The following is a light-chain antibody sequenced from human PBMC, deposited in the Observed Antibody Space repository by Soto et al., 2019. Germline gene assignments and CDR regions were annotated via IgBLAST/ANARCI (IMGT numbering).Light chain of an antibody. Sequence: EIVLTQSPGTLSLSPGERATLSCRASRSLSSSYVVWYQQKPGQAPRLLIYAASRRDTGIPDRFSGSGSATEYTITISRLEPEDFAVYYCQQQGTFGQGTKLEIK. CDR2: AAS. J-gene: IGKJ2*01. V-gene: IGKV3-20*01. CDR1: RSLSSSY. CDR3: QQQGT.